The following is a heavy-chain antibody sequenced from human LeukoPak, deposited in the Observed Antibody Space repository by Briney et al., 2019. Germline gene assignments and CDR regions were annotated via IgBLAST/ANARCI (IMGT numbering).Heavy chain of an antibody. Sequence: GGSLRLSCAASGFTFSSYAMSWVRQAPGKGLEWVSAISGSGGSTYYADSVKGRFTISRGNSKNTLYLQMNSLRAEDTAVYYCAELYYYDSSGYYEGTDYWGQGTLVTVSS. CDR1: GFTFSSYA. V-gene: IGHV3-23*01. D-gene: IGHD3-22*01. CDR2: ISGSGGST. J-gene: IGHJ4*02. CDR3: AELYYYDSSGYYEGTDY.